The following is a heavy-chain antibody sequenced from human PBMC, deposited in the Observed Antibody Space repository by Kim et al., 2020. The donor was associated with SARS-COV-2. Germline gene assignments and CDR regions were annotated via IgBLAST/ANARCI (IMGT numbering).Heavy chain of an antibody. D-gene: IGHD4-17*01. Sequence: TKYGKKDQGRFIKTTDTSTNTAYMELWSLRSDDTAMYYCARGAYGDVSFDYWGQGTLVTVSS. CDR3: ARGAYGDVSFDY. V-gene: IGHV1-18*01. J-gene: IGHJ4*02. CDR2: T.